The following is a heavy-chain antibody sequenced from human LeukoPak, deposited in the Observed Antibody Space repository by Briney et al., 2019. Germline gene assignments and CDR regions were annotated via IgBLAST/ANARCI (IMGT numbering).Heavy chain of an antibody. CDR2: IIPILGIA. Sequence: SVKVSCKASGGTFSSYAISWVRQAPGQGLEWMGRIIPILGIANYAQKFQGRVTITADKSTSTAYMGLSSLRSEDTAVYYCASGSLGDGYGVGDYYQYMDVWGKGTTVTVSS. CDR1: GGTFSSYA. V-gene: IGHV1-69*04. D-gene: IGHD5-24*01. CDR3: ASGSLGDGYGVGDYYQYMDV. J-gene: IGHJ6*03.